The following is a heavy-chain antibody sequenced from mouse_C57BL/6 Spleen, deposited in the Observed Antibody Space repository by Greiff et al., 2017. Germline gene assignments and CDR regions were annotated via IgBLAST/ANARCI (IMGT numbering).Heavy chain of an antibody. CDR3: ARRSNYYGSTFGD. CDR1: GFTFSSYT. D-gene: IGHD1-1*01. Sequence: EVKLMESGGGLVKPGGSLKLSCAASGFTFSSYTMSWVRQTPEERLEWVATISGGGGNTYYPDSVKGRITISRDNAKNTLYLQMSRLRSEDTAFYYCARRSNYYGSTFGDWGQGTTLTVSS. V-gene: IGHV5-9*01. CDR2: ISGGGGNT. J-gene: IGHJ2*01.